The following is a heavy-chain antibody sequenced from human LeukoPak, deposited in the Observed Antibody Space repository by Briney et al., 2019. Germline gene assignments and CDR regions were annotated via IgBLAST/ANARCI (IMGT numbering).Heavy chain of an antibody. CDR3: ARHEEEDGYNAKTFGY. CDR2: VHYSGTT. V-gene: IGHV4-39*01. CDR1: GGSISSYY. D-gene: IGHD5-24*01. Sequence: SETLSLTCTVSGGSISSYYWGWIRQPPGKGLEWIGSVHYSGTTYYIPSLKSRVTISVDTSKNQFSLKLSSVTAADTAVYYCARHEEEDGYNAKTFGYWGQGTLVTVSS. J-gene: IGHJ4*02.